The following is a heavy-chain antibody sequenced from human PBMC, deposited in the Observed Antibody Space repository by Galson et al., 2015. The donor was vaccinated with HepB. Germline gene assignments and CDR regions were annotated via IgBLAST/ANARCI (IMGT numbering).Heavy chain of an antibody. Sequence: SLRLSCAASGFTFSSYGMHWVRQAPGKGLEWVAVISYDGSNKYYADSVKGRFTISRDNSKNTLYLQMNSLRAEDTAVYYCAKDSYGGKGFDYWGQGTLVTVSS. CDR3: AKDSYGGKGFDY. D-gene: IGHD4-23*01. CDR1: GFTFSSYG. V-gene: IGHV3-30*18. CDR2: ISYDGSNK. J-gene: IGHJ4*02.